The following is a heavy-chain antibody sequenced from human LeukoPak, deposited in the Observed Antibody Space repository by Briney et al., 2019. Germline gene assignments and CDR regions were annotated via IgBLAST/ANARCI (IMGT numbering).Heavy chain of an antibody. CDR3: ARDRRSYFDY. CDR1: GGSISSYY. Sequence: KTSETLSLACTVSGGSISSYYWSWIRQPPGKGLEWIGYIYYSGSTNYNPSLKSRVTISVDTSKNQFSLKLSSVTAADTAVYYCARDRRSYFDYWGQGTLVTVSS. J-gene: IGHJ4*02. CDR2: IYYSGST. V-gene: IGHV4-59*01.